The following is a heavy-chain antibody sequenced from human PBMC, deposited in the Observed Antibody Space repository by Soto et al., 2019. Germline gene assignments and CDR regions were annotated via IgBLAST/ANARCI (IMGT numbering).Heavy chain of an antibody. CDR2: INPSGGST. Sequence: SVKVSCRASGYTVTGYYMHLVRQAPGQGLEWMGIINPSGGSTSYAQKFQGRVTMTRETSISTAYMELRSLRSDDTAVYYCRVTGVSEVDYWGQGTLVTVSS. V-gene: IGHV1-46*01. D-gene: IGHD3-9*01. CDR1: GYTVTGYY. CDR3: RVTGVSEVDY. J-gene: IGHJ4*02.